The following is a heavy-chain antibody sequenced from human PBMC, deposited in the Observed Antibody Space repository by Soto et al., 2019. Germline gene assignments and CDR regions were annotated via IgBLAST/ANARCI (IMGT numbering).Heavy chain of an antibody. V-gene: IGHV4-34*01. D-gene: IGHD3-3*01. CDR2: INHSGST. J-gene: IGHJ4*02. Sequence: SETLSLTCAVYGETFSGYDWSWIRQPPGKGLEWIGEINHSGSTNYNPSLKSRVTISVATSKNQFSLKLTSVTAADTAVYHCARLTPNTIPFDYWGQGTLVTVSS. CDR1: GETFSGYD. CDR3: ARLTPNTIPFDY.